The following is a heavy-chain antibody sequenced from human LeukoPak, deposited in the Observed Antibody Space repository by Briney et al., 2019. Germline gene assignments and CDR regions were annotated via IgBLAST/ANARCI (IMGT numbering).Heavy chain of an antibody. Sequence: SETLSLTCAVSGYSISSGYYWGWIRQPPGKGLEWIGSIYHSGSTYYNPSLKSRVTISVDTSKNQFSLKLSSVTAADPAVYYCARVLYYDFWSGYPSYYYYMDVWGKGTTVTVSS. D-gene: IGHD3-3*01. CDR2: IYHSGST. CDR1: GYSISSGYY. CDR3: ARVLYYDFWSGYPSYYYYMDV. V-gene: IGHV4-38-2*01. J-gene: IGHJ6*03.